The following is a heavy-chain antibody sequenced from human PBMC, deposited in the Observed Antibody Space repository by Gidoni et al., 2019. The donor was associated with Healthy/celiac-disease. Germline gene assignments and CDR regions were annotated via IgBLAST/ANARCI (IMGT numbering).Heavy chain of an antibody. J-gene: IGHJ4*02. V-gene: IGHV3-21*01. CDR1: GFTFSSYS. CDR3: ARDRSIAARPKSGRYFDY. Sequence: EVQLVESGGGLVKPGGSLRLSCAASGFTFSSYSMNWVRQAPGKGLEWVSSISSSSSYIYYADSVKGRFTISRDNAKNSLYLQMNSLRAEDTAVYYCARDRSIAARPKSGRYFDYWGQGTLVTVSS. CDR2: ISSSSSYI. D-gene: IGHD6-6*01.